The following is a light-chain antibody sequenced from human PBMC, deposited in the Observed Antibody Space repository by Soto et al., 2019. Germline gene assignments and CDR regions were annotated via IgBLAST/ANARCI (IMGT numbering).Light chain of an antibody. J-gene: IGKJ1*01. CDR3: QQHSNWPST. Sequence: FVLPQSPSTLSLSSGERATLSCSASQSLANSFIAWYQQKPGQAPRLLIYDTSSRASGIPDRFSGSGSGTDFTLTISSLEPEDFAVYYCQQHSNWPSTSGEGAKV. V-gene: IGKV3-11*01. CDR1: QSLANSF. CDR2: DTS.